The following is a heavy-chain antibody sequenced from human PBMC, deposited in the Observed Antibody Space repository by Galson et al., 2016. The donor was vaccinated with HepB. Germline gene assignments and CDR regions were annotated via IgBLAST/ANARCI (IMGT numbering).Heavy chain of an antibody. J-gene: IGHJ5*02. V-gene: IGHV1-18*01. D-gene: IGHD6-19*01. CDR3: ARAPGIEVSGVFHP. CDR1: GYMFTDYG. CDR2: ISAHNGNT. Sequence: SVKVSCKASGYMFTDYGVAWVRQAPGQGLERIGWISAHNGNTVSAQKFRGRVTMTTDTSTTTAYMSLSSLTSDDTAVYFCARAPGIEVSGVFHPWGQGTVLIVSS.